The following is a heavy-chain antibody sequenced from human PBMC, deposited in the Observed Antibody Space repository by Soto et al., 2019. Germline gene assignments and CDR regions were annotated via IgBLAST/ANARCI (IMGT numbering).Heavy chain of an antibody. J-gene: IGHJ4*02. D-gene: IGHD6-6*01. CDR2: ISYDGSNK. CDR1: GFTFSSYG. CDR3: AKDRPPLY. V-gene: IGHV3-30*18. Sequence: GGSLRLSCAASGFTFSSYGMHWVRQAPGKGLEWVAVISYDGSNKYYADSVKGRFTISRDNSKNTLYLQMNSLRAEDTAVYYCAKDRPPLYWGQGTLVTVSS.